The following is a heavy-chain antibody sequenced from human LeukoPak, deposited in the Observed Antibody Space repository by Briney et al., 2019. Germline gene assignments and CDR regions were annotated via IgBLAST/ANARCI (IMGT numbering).Heavy chain of an antibody. CDR2: ISSSGSTI. Sequence: QPGGSLRLSCAASGFTFSSYEMNWVRQAPGKGLEWVSYISSSGSTIYYADSVKGRFTISRDNAKNSLYLQMNRLRAEDTAVYYCARDGIAVAGTVFDYWGQGTLVTVSS. CDR3: ARDGIAVAGTVFDY. V-gene: IGHV3-48*03. CDR1: GFTFSSYE. D-gene: IGHD6-19*01. J-gene: IGHJ4*02.